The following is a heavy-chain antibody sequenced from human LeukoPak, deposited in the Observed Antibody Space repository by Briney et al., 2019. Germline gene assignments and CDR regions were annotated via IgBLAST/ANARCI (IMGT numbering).Heavy chain of an antibody. CDR3: ARDFGDSSGWYNDY. Sequence: GGSLRLSCAASGFTLSKYWMSWVRQAPGKGLEWLADIKEDGSKEYFVDSVKGRFTISRDNTKNSVYLQMNSLRAEDTAVYYCARDFGDSSGWYNDYWGQGTLVIVSS. D-gene: IGHD6-19*01. CDR1: GFTLSKYW. CDR2: IKEDGSKE. V-gene: IGHV3-7*01. J-gene: IGHJ4*02.